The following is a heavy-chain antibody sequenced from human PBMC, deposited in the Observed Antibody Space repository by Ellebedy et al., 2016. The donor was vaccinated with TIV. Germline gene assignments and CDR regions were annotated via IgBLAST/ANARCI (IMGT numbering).Heavy chain of an antibody. CDR3: AKDGLPGYGGYGMDV. Sequence: GGSLRLSCAASGFTFSSYAMHWVRQAPGKGLEWVAVISYDGSNKYYADSVKGRFTISRDNSKNTLYLQVNSLRAEDTAVYYCAKDGLPGYGGYGMDVWGQGTTVTVSS. CDR1: GFTFSSYA. J-gene: IGHJ6*02. CDR2: ISYDGSNK. V-gene: IGHV3-30*04. D-gene: IGHD2-15*01.